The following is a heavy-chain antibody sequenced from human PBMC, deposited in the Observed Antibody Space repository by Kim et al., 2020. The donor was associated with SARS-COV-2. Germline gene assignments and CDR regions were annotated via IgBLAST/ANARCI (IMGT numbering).Heavy chain of an antibody. D-gene: IGHD6-19*01. CDR2: ISRDGREI. Sequence: GGSLRLSCAASGFTFDDYAIQWVRQVPGKGLEWVSLISRDGREIKYADSVKGRFTISRDNSKKSVYLQMNSLRSEDTALYYCVRGQQWLIKNWGQGTQVTVSS. V-gene: IGHV3-43*02. CDR1: GFTFDDYA. J-gene: IGHJ4*02. CDR3: VRGQQWLIKN.